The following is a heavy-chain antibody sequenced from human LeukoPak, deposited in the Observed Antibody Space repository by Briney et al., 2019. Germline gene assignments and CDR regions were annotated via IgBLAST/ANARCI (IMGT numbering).Heavy chain of an antibody. CDR1: GGSFSGYY. J-gene: IGHJ6*03. CDR3: ARSWSHYYYYYMDV. Sequence: PSETLSLTCAVYGGSFSGYYWSWIRQPPRKGLEWIGEINHSGSTNYNPSLKSRVTISVDTSKNQFSLKLSSVTAADTAVYYCARSWSHYYYYYMDVWGNGTTVTVSS. CDR2: INHSGST. V-gene: IGHV4-34*01.